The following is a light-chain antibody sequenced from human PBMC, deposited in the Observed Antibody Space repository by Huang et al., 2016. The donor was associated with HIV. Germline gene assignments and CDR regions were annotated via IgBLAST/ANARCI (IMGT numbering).Light chain of an antibody. CDR2: AAS. CDR1: QDIDAY. J-gene: IGKJ1*01. CDR3: QKYNDVPRT. V-gene: IGKV1-27*01. Sequence: DIQMTQSPSSLSASIGDRITISCRASQDIDAYLAWYQHKPGKVPNLLIYAASTLQSGVPSRFRGIGSGTNFTLTIGSLQPEDVGSYYCQKYNDVPRTFGHGTKVEIK.